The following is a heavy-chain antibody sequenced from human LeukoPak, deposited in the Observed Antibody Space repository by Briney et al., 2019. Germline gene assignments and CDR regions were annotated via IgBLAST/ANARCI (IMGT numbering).Heavy chain of an antibody. Sequence: SETLSLTCTVCGGSISSYYWSWIRQPPGKGLEWIGYIDYSGSTIHNPSLKSRVTISVNTSKNQFSLQLTSVTAADTAVYYCARSGGLYTSTWYFHRWGQGTLVIVSS. CDR3: ARSGGLYTSTWYFHR. J-gene: IGHJ1*01. CDR2: IDYSGST. V-gene: IGHV4-59*01. CDR1: GGSISSYY. D-gene: IGHD6-13*01.